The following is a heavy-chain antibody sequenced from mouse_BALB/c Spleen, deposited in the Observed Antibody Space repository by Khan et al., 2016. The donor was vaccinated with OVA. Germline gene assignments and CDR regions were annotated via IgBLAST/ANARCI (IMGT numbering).Heavy chain of an antibody. CDR3: ARNAYFGNYFDY. J-gene: IGHJ2*01. CDR2: IYPGDGRT. V-gene: IGHV1S81*02. D-gene: IGHD2-10*01. CDR1: GYTFTNYW. Sequence: VQLQQSGAELVKPGASVKLSCKASGYTFTNYWIHWVSQRPGQGLEWIGEIYPGDGRTNFNEKFKSKATLPVDKSSSTSYMQLSSLTSGDSAVYDCARNAYFGNYFDYWGQGTTLTVSS.